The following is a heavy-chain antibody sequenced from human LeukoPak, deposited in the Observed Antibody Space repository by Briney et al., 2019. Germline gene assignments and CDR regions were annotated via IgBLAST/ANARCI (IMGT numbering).Heavy chain of an antibody. D-gene: IGHD6-19*01. V-gene: IGHV1-46*01. J-gene: IGHJ4*02. CDR1: GYTFTSYY. Sequence: ASVKVSCKASGYTFTSYYMHWVRQAPGQGLEWMGIINPSGGSTSYAQKFQGRVTMTRDMSTSTVYMELSSLRSEDTAVYYCARTWLGYYFDYWGQGTLVTVSS. CDR2: INPSGGST. CDR3: ARTWLGYYFDY.